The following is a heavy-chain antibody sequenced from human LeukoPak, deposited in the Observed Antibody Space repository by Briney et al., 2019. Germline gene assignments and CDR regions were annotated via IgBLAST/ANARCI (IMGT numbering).Heavy chain of an antibody. CDR1: GFTFSSYS. CDR2: ISSSSSYI. CDR3: ARDGVIPSAFDI. Sequence: GGSLRPSCAASGFTFSSYSMNWVRQAPGKGLEWVSSISSSSSYIYYADSVKGRFTISRDNAKNSLYLQMNSLRAEDTAVYYCARDGVIPSAFDIWGQGTMVTVSS. J-gene: IGHJ3*02. V-gene: IGHV3-21*01. D-gene: IGHD2-2*02.